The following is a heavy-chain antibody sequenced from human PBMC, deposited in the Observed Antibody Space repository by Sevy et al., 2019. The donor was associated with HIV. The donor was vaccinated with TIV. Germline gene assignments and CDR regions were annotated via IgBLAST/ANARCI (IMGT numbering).Heavy chain of an antibody. J-gene: IGHJ6*03. V-gene: IGHV4-59*08. CDR1: GGSISSYY. D-gene: IGHD6-13*01. Sequence: SETLSLTCTVSGGSISSYYWSWIRQPPGKGLEWIGYIYYSGSTNYNPSLKSRVTISVDTSKNQFSLKLSSVTAADTAVYYCARSRRIAAAGTNYYYMDVWGKGTTVTVSS. CDR3: ARSRRIAAAGTNYYYMDV. CDR2: IYYSGST.